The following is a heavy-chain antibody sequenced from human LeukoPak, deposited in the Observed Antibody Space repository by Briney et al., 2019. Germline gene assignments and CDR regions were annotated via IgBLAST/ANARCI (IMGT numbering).Heavy chain of an antibody. D-gene: IGHD5-18*01. CDR3: ARVDTAMTVDY. CDR1: GGSISSYY. CDR2: IYYSGST. J-gene: IGHJ4*02. Sequence: SETLSLTCTVSGGSISSYYWSWIRQPPGKGLEWIGYIYYSGSTNYNPSLKSRVTISVDTSKNQFSLKLSSVTAADTAVYYCARVDTAMTVDYWGQGTLVTVSS. V-gene: IGHV4-59*08.